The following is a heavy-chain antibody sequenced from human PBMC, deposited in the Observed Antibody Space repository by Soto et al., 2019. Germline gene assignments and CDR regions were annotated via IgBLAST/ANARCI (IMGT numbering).Heavy chain of an antibody. CDR2: ISGSGGST. V-gene: IGHV3-23*01. Sequence: VQLLEAGGGLVQPGGSLRLSCAASGFTFSSYAMSWVRQAPGKGLEWVSAISGSGGSTYYADSVKGRFTISRDNSKYTLYLHMNSLRAEDTAVYYCAKDPGFYYDSSGYYPNYFDYWGQGTLVTVSS. J-gene: IGHJ4*02. CDR3: AKDPGFYYDSSGYYPNYFDY. CDR1: GFTFSSYA. D-gene: IGHD3-22*01.